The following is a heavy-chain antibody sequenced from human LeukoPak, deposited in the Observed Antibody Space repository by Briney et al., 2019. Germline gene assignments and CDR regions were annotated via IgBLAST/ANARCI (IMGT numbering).Heavy chain of an antibody. Sequence: GGSLRLSCAASGFTFTAYAMHWVRQGPGKGLEWVSFISNDGDTEYYADSVKGRFTVSRDNSKNTLYLQMNSLRAEDTAVYYCARDYGMDVWGQGTTVTVSS. CDR3: ARDYGMDV. CDR2: ISNDGDTE. V-gene: IGHV3-30-3*01. CDR1: GFTFTAYA. J-gene: IGHJ6*02.